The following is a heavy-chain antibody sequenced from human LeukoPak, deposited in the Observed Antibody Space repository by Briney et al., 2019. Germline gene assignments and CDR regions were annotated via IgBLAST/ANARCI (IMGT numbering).Heavy chain of an antibody. CDR2: IWYDGSNK. Sequence: GGSLRLSCAASGFTFSSYGMHWVRQAPGKGLEWVAVIWYDGSNKYYADSVKGRFTISRDNSKNTLYLQMNSLRAEDTAVYYCAKGGDRITIFGVLSWAAEYYMDVWGKGTTVTVSS. D-gene: IGHD3-3*01. J-gene: IGHJ6*03. V-gene: IGHV3-33*06. CDR1: GFTFSSYG. CDR3: AKGGDRITIFGVLSWAAEYYMDV.